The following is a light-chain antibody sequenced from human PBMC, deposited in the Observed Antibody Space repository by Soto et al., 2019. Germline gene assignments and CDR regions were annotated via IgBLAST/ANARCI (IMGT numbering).Light chain of an antibody. CDR3: QQYGSSPLT. Sequence: EIVLPQSPGTVSLSPGERATLSCRASQSVSSSYLAWYQQKPGQAPRLLIYGASSRATGIPDRFSGSGSGTDFTLTISRLEPEDFAVYYCQQYGSSPLTFGGGTKVEIK. V-gene: IGKV3-20*01. J-gene: IGKJ4*01. CDR2: GAS. CDR1: QSVSSSY.